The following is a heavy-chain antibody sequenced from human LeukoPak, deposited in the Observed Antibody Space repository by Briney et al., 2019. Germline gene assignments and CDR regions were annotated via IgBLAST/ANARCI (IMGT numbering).Heavy chain of an antibody. CDR1: GDSNGSSTYY. V-gene: IGHV4-39*01. D-gene: IGHD2-15*01. Sequence: PSETLSLTCTVSGDSNGSSTYYWAWIRQPPGEGLEWIGSVYYTGSTHYIPSLKSRVTISLDTSKNQFSLKMSSVTAADTAVYYCATQAAGGPLEFWGQGTLATVSS. CDR3: ATQAAGGPLEF. CDR2: VYYTGST. J-gene: IGHJ4*02.